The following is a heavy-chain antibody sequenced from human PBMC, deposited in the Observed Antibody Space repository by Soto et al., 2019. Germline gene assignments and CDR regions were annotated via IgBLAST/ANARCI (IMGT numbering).Heavy chain of an antibody. J-gene: IGHJ6*02. CDR3: ARVSITMVRGVLHYYYYGMDV. CDR1: GFTFSSYA. CDR2: ISYDGSNK. Sequence: SLRLSCAASGFTFSSYAMHWVRQAPGKGLEWVAVISYDGSNKYYADSVKGRFTISRDNSKNTLYLQMNSLRAEDTAVYYCARVSITMVRGVLHYYYYGMDVWGQGTTVTVSS. D-gene: IGHD3-10*01. V-gene: IGHV3-30-3*01.